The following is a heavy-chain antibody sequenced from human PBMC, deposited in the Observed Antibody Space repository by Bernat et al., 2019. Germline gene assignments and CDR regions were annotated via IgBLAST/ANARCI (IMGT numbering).Heavy chain of an antibody. CDR2: ISSSSTYT. CDR3: ARENWGYFDY. CDR1: GFTFSDYY. D-gene: IGHD7-27*01. Sequence: QVQLVESGGGLVKPGGSLRLSCAASGFTFSDYYMSWIRQAPGKGLVWVSDISSSSTYTNNADSVKGRFTISRDNAKNSLYLQMNSLRAEDTAVYYCARENWGYFDYWGQGTLVTVSS. V-gene: IGHV3-11*06. J-gene: IGHJ4*02.